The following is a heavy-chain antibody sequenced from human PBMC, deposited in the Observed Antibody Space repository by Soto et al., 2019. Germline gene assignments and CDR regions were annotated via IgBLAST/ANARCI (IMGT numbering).Heavy chain of an antibody. CDR1: GFTFSDFY. V-gene: IGHV3-11*01. D-gene: IGHD2-8*01. CDR3: ARIWGGGGYALIY. J-gene: IGHJ4*02. Sequence: QVPLVESGGGLVQPGGSLRLSCAASGFTFSDFYMSWIRQAPGKGLEWISYISSSGTTTYYTDSVKGRFTISRDNAKNSLYLQMNTLRDEDTAVYYCARIWGGGGYALIYWGQGTRVTVSS. CDR2: ISSSGTTT.